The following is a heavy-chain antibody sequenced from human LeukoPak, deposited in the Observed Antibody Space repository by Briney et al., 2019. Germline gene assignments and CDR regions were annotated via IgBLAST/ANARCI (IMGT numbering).Heavy chain of an antibody. Sequence: GGSLRLSCAASGFTFGNYWMHWVRQAPGKGLEWVSYISSSSSTIYYADSVKGRFTISRDNAKNSLYLQMNSLRAEDTAVYYCAGDWADSGSYLLGYYYGMDVWGQGTTVTISS. V-gene: IGHV3-48*01. J-gene: IGHJ6*02. D-gene: IGHD1-26*01. CDR1: GFTFGNYW. CDR3: AGDWADSGSYLLGYYYGMDV. CDR2: ISSSSSTI.